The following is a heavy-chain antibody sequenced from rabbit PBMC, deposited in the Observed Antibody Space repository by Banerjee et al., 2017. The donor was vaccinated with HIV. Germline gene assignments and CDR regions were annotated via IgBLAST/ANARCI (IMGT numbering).Heavy chain of an antibody. Sequence: QEQLEESGGDLVKPEGSLTLTCTASGFSLSSGAMCWVRQAPGKGLEWIGCINSSSGNTVYATWAKGRFTISRTSSTTVALQMTSLTAADTATYFCARDLAGVIGWNFNLWGQGTLVTVS. D-gene: IGHD4-1*01. CDR2: INSSSGNT. J-gene: IGHJ4*01. V-gene: IGHV1S45*01. CDR3: ARDLAGVIGWNFNL. CDR1: GFSLSSGA.